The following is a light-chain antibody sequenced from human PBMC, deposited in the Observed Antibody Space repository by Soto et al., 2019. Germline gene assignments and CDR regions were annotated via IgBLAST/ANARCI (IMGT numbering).Light chain of an antibody. V-gene: IGKV3-11*01. CDR1: QNVFSS. Sequence: EIVLTQSPVTLSLSPGERATLSCRASQNVFSSLAWYQQKPGQAPRLLIYDTSTRATAIPAMFRGSRSRTDLTLSIRSLDPEDFAVYYCYQRSNWPLTFGGGTKVEIK. CDR3: YQRSNWPLT. CDR2: DTS. J-gene: IGKJ4*01.